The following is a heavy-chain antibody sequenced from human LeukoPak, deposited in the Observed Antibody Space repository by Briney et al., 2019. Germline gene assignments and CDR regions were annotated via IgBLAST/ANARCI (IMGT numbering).Heavy chain of an antibody. J-gene: IGHJ5*02. CDR1: GGSISSSSYY. V-gene: IGHV4-39*01. CDR2: IYYSGST. Sequence: SETLSLTCTVSGGSISSSSYYWGWIRQPPGKGLEWIGSIYYSGSTYYNPSLKSRVTISVDTSKNQFSLKLSSVTAADTAVYYCARQTTRFDPWGQGTLVTVSS. CDR3: ARQTTRFDP. D-gene: IGHD1-1*01.